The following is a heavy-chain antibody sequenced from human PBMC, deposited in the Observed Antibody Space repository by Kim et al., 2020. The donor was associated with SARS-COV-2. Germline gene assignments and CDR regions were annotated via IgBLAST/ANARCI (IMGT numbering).Heavy chain of an antibody. Sequence: ASVKVSCKASGYSFTTYRMHWVRQAPGQRLEWMGWIDTKTGNPTYAPAFTGRFVFSLDTSVTTAYPQISGLRAEDTAAYYCARDVSWRIINSNWVDPWGQGTLVIVSS. CDR1: GYSFTTYR. V-gene: IGHV7-4-1*02. CDR2: IDTKTGNP. D-gene: IGHD1-1*01. CDR3: ARDVSWRIINSNWVDP. J-gene: IGHJ5*02.